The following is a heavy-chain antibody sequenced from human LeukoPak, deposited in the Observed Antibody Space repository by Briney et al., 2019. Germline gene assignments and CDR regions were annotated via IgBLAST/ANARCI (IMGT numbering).Heavy chain of an antibody. CDR2: INPDGSTT. CDR1: GFTFSSYW. Sequence: PGGSLRLSCAASGFTFSSYWMHWVRQAPEKGLVWVSRINPDGSTTTYTDSVEGRFTISRDNARNTLYLQMNSLRVEDTAVYYCARNNDYGDYFNWFDPWGQGTLVTVSS. J-gene: IGHJ5*02. CDR3: ARNNDYGDYFNWFDP. V-gene: IGHV3-74*01. D-gene: IGHD4-17*01.